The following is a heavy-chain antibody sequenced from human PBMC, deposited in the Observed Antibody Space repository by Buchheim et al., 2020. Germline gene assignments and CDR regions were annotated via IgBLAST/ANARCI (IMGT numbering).Heavy chain of an antibody. D-gene: IGHD4-17*01. CDR3: ARLGGFGDYAGMDY. V-gene: IGHV4-61*01. CDR1: GGSVSSDTFY. Sequence: QVQLQESGPGLVKPSETLSLTCTVSGGSVSSDTFYWTWIRHPPGKRLEWIGYNYYSGSTNYNPSLKSRISMSIDTSKNQFSLKMTSVTAADTAVYYCARLGGFGDYAGMDYWGQGTL. J-gene: IGHJ4*02. CDR2: NYYSGST.